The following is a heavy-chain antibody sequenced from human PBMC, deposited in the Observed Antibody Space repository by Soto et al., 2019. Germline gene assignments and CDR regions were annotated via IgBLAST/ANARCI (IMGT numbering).Heavy chain of an antibody. J-gene: IGHJ4*02. D-gene: IGHD1-7*01. V-gene: IGHV3-30-3*01. CDR2: ISYDGSNK. CDR1: GFTFSSYA. CDR3: ASPKWYNWNYEPFDY. Sequence: QVQLVESGGGVVQPGRSLRLSCAASGFTFSSYAMHWVRQAPGKGLEWVAVISYDGSNKYYADSVKGRLTISRDNSKNTLYLQMNSLRAEDTAVYYCASPKWYNWNYEPFDYWGQGTLVTVSS.